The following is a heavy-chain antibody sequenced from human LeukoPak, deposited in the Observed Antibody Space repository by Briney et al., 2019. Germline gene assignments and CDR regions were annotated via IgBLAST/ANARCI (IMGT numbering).Heavy chain of an antibody. J-gene: IGHJ4*02. Sequence: SETLSLTCTVSGVSISSGGYYWSWIRQHPGKGLEWIGYHYYCGSTYYNPYLKSRVTIAVDTSKNQFSLKLSSVTAADTAVYHCARETFTMVRGVISGFDYWGQGTLVTVSS. CDR3: ARETFTMVRGVISGFDY. CDR2: HYYCGST. CDR1: GVSISSGGYY. D-gene: IGHD3-10*01. V-gene: IGHV4-31*03.